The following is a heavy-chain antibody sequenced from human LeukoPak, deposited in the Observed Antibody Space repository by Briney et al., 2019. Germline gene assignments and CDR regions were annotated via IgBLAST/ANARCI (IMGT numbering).Heavy chain of an antibody. CDR1: EFIFGAYW. J-gene: IGHJ4*02. D-gene: IGHD3-10*01. V-gene: IGHV3-7*01. CDR3: VRSLERFGTRDY. CDR2: INQDGSEK. Sequence: GGSLRLSCAGSEFIFGAYWMTWVRQAPGKGLEWVAHINQDGSEKYYMDSVKGRSAISRDNAKKSLFLQMNSLTAEDTALYYCVRSLERFGTRDYWGQGTLVTVSS.